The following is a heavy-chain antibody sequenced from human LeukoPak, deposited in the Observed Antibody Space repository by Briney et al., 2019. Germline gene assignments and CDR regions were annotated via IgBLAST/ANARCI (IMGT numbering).Heavy chain of an antibody. D-gene: IGHD3-10*01. V-gene: IGHV4-59*08. J-gene: IGHJ5*02. CDR2: IYYSGST. Sequence: QTSETLSLTCTVSGGSISSYYWSWIRQPPGKGLEWIGYIYYSGSTNYNPSLKSRVTISVDTSKNQFSLKLSSVTAADTAVYYCARQRYYGSGSYYNWLDPWGQGTLVTVSS. CDR3: ARQRYYGSGSYYNWLDP. CDR1: GGSISSYY.